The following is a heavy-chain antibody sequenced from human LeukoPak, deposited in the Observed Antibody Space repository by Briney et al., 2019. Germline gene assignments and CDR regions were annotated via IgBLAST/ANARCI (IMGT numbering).Heavy chain of an antibody. CDR2: ISGSGGST. CDR3: AKQWELPRQYFDY. CDR1: GITFSSYA. Sequence: PGGSLRLSCAASGITFSSYAMSWVRQAPGKGLEWVSGISGSGGSTYDADSVKGRFTISRDNSKNTLYLQMNSLRAEDTAVYYCAKQWELPRQYFDYWGQGTLVTVSS. D-gene: IGHD1-26*01. V-gene: IGHV3-23*01. J-gene: IGHJ4*02.